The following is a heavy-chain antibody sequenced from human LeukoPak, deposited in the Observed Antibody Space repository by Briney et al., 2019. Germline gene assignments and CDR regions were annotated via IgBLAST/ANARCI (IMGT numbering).Heavy chain of an antibody. D-gene: IGHD5-18*01. CDR3: AKGGYSYGLDY. V-gene: IGHV3-30*18. CDR2: ISYDGSNK. J-gene: IGHJ4*02. CDR1: GFTFSSYG. Sequence: GSLRLSCAASGFTFSSYGMHWVRQAPGKGLEWVAVISYDGSNKYYADSVKGRFTISRDNSKNTLYLQMNSLRAEDTAVYYCAKGGYSYGLDYWGQGTLVTVSS.